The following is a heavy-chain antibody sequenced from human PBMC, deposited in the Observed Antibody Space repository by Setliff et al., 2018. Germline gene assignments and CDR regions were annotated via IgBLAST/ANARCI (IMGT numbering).Heavy chain of an antibody. Sequence: ASVKVSCKASGYTFTSYAMNWVRQAPGQRLEWMGWINAGNGNTKYSQKFQGRVTITRDTSASTAYMELSSLRSEDTAVYYCARDGRSEKRGYSYNNGDAFDIWGQGTMVTVSS. CDR3: ARDGRSEKRGYSYNNGDAFDI. CDR2: INAGNGNT. CDR1: GYTFTSYA. D-gene: IGHD5-18*01. V-gene: IGHV1-3*01. J-gene: IGHJ3*02.